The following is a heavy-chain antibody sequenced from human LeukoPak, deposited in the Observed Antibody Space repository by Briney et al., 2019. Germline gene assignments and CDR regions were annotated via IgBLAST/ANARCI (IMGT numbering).Heavy chain of an antibody. Sequence: ASVKVSCKASGYTFTSYGISWVRQAPGQGLEWMGWISAYNGNTNYAQKLQGRVTMTTDTSTSTAYVELRSLRSDDTAVYYCARDRPTYYYDSSGTDYWGQGTLVTVSS. J-gene: IGHJ4*02. CDR1: GYTFTSYG. D-gene: IGHD3-22*01. CDR2: ISAYNGNT. V-gene: IGHV1-18*01. CDR3: ARDRPTYYYDSSGTDY.